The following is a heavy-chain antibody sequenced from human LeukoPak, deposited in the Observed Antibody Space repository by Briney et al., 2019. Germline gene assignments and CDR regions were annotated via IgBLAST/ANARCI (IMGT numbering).Heavy chain of an antibody. D-gene: IGHD1-26*01. Sequence: GGSLRLSCSASGFTFSSYGMHWVRQAPGEGLEWVAVITYDGSSKYYADSAKGRFTISRDNSKNTLYLQMNSLRAEDTAVYYCAKDGRYSGSYWGIDAFDIWGQGTMVTVSS. CDR3: AKDGRYSGSYWGIDAFDI. CDR1: GFTFSSYG. CDR2: ITYDGSSK. V-gene: IGHV3-30*18. J-gene: IGHJ3*02.